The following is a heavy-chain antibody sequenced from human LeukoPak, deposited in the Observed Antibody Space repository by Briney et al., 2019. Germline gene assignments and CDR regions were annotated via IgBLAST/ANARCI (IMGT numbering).Heavy chain of an antibody. CDR1: GYTFTSYD. J-gene: IGHJ5*02. CDR2: MNPNSGNT. V-gene: IGHV1-8*01. Sequence: GASVKVSCKASGYTFTSYDINWVRQATGQGLEWMGWMNPNSGNTGYAQKFQGRVTMTRNTSISAAYMELSSLRSEDTAVYYCARARGKYDFNWFDPWGQGTLVTVSS. CDR3: ARARGKYDFNWFDP. D-gene: IGHD3-3*01.